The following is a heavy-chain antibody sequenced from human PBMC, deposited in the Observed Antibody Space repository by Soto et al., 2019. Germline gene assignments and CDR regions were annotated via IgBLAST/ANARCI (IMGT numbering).Heavy chain of an antibody. J-gene: IGHJ5*02. D-gene: IGHD3-10*01. Sequence: QEQLVESGGGVVQPGRSLRLSCAASGFTFSSYGMHWVRQVPGEGLEWVAVIWYDGSNKYYADSVKGRFTISRDNSKDTLYLEMNRLRAEATAVYYCARDGDYYGEGSYFDPWGQGSLVTVSS. CDR2: IWYDGSNK. V-gene: IGHV3-33*01. CDR3: ARDGDYYGEGSYFDP. CDR1: GFTFSSYG.